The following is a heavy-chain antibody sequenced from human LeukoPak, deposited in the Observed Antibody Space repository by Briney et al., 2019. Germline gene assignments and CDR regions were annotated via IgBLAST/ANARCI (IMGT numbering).Heavy chain of an antibody. CDR3: ARGTGGYRFGP. Sequence: SETLSLTCAVSGASMSNYHWSWIRQPPGRGLEYIGYVYNSGSTFYNPSLKSRVTISADTSRKQFSLKLTSVTATDTAVYYCARGTGGYRFGPWGQGILVTVSS. D-gene: IGHD1-1*01. J-gene: IGHJ5*02. V-gene: IGHV4-59*01. CDR2: VYNSGST. CDR1: GASMSNYH.